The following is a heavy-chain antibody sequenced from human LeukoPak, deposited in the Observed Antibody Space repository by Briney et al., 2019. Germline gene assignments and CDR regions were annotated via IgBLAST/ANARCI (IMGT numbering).Heavy chain of an antibody. CDR3: ARRKAVARISYFDS. D-gene: IGHD6-19*01. V-gene: IGHV5-51*01. J-gene: IGHJ4*02. CDR1: GDRFTPYW. Sequence: GESLKISCEGSGDRFTPYWITWVRHKLGKGLEWIGIIYPGNSDTKYSPSFQGQITISADKSINTAYLQWSSLEASDTAMYYCARRKAVARISYFDSWGQGTLVTVSS. CDR2: IYPGNSDT.